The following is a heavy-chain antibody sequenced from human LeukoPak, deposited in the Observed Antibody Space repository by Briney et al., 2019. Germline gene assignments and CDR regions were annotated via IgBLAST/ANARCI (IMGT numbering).Heavy chain of an antibody. CDR2: ISPSGGST. J-gene: IGHJ6*03. Sequence: GASVKVSCKAFGYTFTSNYMHWVRQAPGQGPEWMGVISPSGGSTTYAQKFQGRVTLTRDMSTSTDYLELSSLRSEDTAVYYCARDRLMSGYYYMDVWGKGTTVTISS. CDR1: GYTFTSNY. CDR3: ARDRLMSGYYYMDV. D-gene: IGHD2-21*02. V-gene: IGHV1-46*01.